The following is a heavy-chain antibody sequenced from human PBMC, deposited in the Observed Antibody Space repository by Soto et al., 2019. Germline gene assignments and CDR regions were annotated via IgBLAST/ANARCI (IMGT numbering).Heavy chain of an antibody. D-gene: IGHD2-8*02. CDR1: GFTCSSYD. CDR3: AKATATGGGAFDI. J-gene: IGHJ3*02. Sequence: EVQMWESGGGLVQPGGSLRLSCAVSGFTCSSYDMSWVRQAPGKGLEWVSTILVAGSTHYPDSVKGRFTISRDNSKNTEFLEMNSLTAVDTAVYYCAKATATGGGAFDICGQGTMVTVSS. V-gene: IGHV3-23*01. CDR2: ILVAGST.